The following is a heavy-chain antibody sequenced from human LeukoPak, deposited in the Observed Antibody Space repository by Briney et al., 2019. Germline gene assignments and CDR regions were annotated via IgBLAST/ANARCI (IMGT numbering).Heavy chain of an antibody. D-gene: IGHD4-11*01. CDR1: GYSISSGYY. Sequence: SETLSLTCAASGYSISSGYYWGWIRQPPGKGLEWIGSIYHSGSTYYNPSPKSRVTISVDTSKNQFSLKLSSVTAADTAVYYCARRGLQTPFDYWGQGTLVTVSS. CDR3: ARRGLQTPFDY. V-gene: IGHV4-38-2*01. CDR2: IYHSGST. J-gene: IGHJ4*02.